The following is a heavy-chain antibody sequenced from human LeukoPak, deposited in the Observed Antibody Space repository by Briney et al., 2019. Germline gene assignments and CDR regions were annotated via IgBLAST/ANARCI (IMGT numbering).Heavy chain of an antibody. D-gene: IGHD2-15*01. CDR1: GYTFTGYY. V-gene: IGHV1-2*02. Sequence: ASVKVSCKASGYTFTGYYIHWVRPAPGQGLEWMGWIYSNNGGTDYAQKFQGRVTMTRDTSISTAYMEVSRVRSDDTAVYYCARGFRTGDMTTFAHWGQGTLVTVSS. CDR3: ARGFRTGDMTTFAH. J-gene: IGHJ4*02. CDR2: IYSNNGGT.